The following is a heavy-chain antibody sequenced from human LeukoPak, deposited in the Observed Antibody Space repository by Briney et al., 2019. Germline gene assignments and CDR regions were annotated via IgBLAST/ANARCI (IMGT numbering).Heavy chain of an antibody. J-gene: IGHJ4*02. Sequence: ASVKVSCKASGYSFTGHYMHWGRQAPGQGLEWMGWINPKSGGTNYAQKFQGRVTMTRDTSIKTAYVELSRLTSDDTAVYYCARRSYSDTSGDDYWGQGTLVTVSS. CDR2: INPKSGGT. CDR3: ARRSYSDTSGDDY. V-gene: IGHV1-2*02. D-gene: IGHD3-22*01. CDR1: GYSFTGHY.